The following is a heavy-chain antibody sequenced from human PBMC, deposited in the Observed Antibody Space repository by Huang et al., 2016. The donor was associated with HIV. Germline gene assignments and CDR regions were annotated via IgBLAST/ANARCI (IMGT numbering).Heavy chain of an antibody. J-gene: IGHJ3*02. D-gene: IGHD2-2*01. V-gene: IGHV5-51*01. Sequence: EVQLVQSGAVVKKPGESLKISCKGSGYTFNGYWIGWVRQMPGKGLGWMGNIYPGDSDTTYSPSCQGQGTISADKSISTAYLQWSGLKASDTAMYYCARQGVGDFVVEPTGLGAFDIWGQGTMVTVSS. CDR2: IYPGDSDT. CDR3: ARQGVGDFVVEPTGLGAFDI. CDR1: GYTFNGYW.